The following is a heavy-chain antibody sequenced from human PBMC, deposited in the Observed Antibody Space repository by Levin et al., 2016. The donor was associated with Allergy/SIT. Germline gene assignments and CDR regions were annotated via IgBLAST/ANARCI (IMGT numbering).Heavy chain of an antibody. Sequence: GESLKISCAASGFTFSSYAMSWVRQAPGKGLEWVSAISGSGGSTYYADSVKGRFTISRDNSKNTLYLQMNSLRAEDTAVYYCAKDGEGITMIVVAQRGDYWGQGTLVTVSS. D-gene: IGHD3-22*01. CDR2: ISGSGGST. CDR3: AKDGEGITMIVVAQRGDY. CDR1: GFTFSSYA. V-gene: IGHV3-23*01. J-gene: IGHJ4*02.